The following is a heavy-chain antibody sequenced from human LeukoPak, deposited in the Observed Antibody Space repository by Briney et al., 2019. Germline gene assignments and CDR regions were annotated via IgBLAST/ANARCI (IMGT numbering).Heavy chain of an antibody. J-gene: IGHJ4*02. Sequence: GGSLRLSCAASGFIFSNYWMSWVRQSPGKGLEWVANIKQDGTEKYFVDSLNGRFAISRDNAKNSLYLQMNSLRAEDTALYYCAKHYDSSGYYYDYWGQGTLVTVSS. CDR2: IKQDGTEK. CDR3: AKHYDSSGYYYDY. CDR1: GFIFSNYW. D-gene: IGHD3-22*01. V-gene: IGHV3-7*03.